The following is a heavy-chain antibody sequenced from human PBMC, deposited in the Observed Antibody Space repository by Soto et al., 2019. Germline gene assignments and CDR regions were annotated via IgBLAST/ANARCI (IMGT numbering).Heavy chain of an antibody. D-gene: IGHD3-3*02. Sequence: PSEPLSLTCTVSGGSVSSGSYYWSWIRQPPGKGLEWIGYIYYSGSTNYNPSLKSRVTISVDTSKNQFSLKLSSVTAADTAVYYWARDIVGVVRNRFELWGQGTLVTVSS. CDR3: ARDIVGVVRNRFEL. CDR2: IYYSGST. J-gene: IGHJ5*02. V-gene: IGHV4-61*01. CDR1: GGSVSSGSYY.